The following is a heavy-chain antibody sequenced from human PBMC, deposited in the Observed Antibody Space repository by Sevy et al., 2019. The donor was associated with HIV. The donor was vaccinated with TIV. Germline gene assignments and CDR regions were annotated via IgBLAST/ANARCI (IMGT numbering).Heavy chain of an antibody. CDR3: ARSGYSGYAFDY. CDR1: GNNFNSYW. V-gene: IGHV5-51*01. CDR2: IYPSDSDT. J-gene: IGHJ4*02. D-gene: IGHD5-12*01. Sequence: GESLKISCKGFGNNFNSYWIGWVRQMPGKGLELMGFIYPSDSDTRYSPPFQGQVTISADKSISTAYLQWSSLKASDIAIYYCARSGYSGYAFDYWGQGTLVTVSS.